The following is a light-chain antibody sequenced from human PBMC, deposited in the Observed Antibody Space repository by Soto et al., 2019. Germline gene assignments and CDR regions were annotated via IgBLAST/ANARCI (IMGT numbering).Light chain of an antibody. Sequence: ELVMAQSPGTLSVSPGERATLSCRASQSVGSNLAWYQQKRGQAPRLLIYGASTRATGVPARFSGSGSGTEFTLTISSLHAEAFAVYYCQQYNGGPPRTFGQWTKL. CDR2: GAS. CDR1: QSVGSN. V-gene: IGKV3-15*01. J-gene: IGKJ2*01. CDR3: QQYNGGPPRT.